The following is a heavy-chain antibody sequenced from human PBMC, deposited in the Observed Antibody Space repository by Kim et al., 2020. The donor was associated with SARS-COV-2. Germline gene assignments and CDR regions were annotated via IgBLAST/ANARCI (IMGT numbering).Heavy chain of an antibody. Sequence: PCLKSRVTTSVDTSKNQFSLKLSSVTAADTAVYYCARPSKKQWLAYGMDVWGQGTTVTVSS. D-gene: IGHD6-19*01. J-gene: IGHJ6*02. V-gene: IGHV4-39*01. CDR3: ARPSKKQWLAYGMDV.